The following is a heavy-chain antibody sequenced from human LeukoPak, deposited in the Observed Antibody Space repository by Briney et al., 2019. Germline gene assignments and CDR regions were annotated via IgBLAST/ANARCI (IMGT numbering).Heavy chain of an antibody. D-gene: IGHD1-26*01. Sequence: PSGTLSLTCAVSGGSISSSNWWSWVRQPPGKGLEWIGSIYYSGSTYYNPSLKSRVAISVDTSKNQFSLKLSSVTAADTAVYYCASWVMVGATNAKFFGLDYWGQGTLVTVSS. CDR2: IYYSGST. J-gene: IGHJ4*02. CDR3: ASWVMVGATNAKFFGLDY. CDR1: GGSISSSNW. V-gene: IGHV4-4*02.